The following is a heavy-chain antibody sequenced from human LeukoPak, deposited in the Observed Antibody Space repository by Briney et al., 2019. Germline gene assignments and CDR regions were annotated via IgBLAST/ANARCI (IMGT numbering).Heavy chain of an antibody. CDR1: GGSISSGGYY. J-gene: IGHJ6*03. CDR2: IYYSGGT. CDR3: ARIGYCSSTSCSPRGVNWPRSSYYYYYMDV. Sequence: SQTLSLTCTVSGGSISSGGYYWSWIRQHPGKGLEWIGYIYYSGGTYYNPSLKSRVTISVDTSKNQFSLKLSSVTAAATAVYYCARIGYCSSTSCSPRGVNWPRSSYYYYYMDVWGKGTTVTVSS. D-gene: IGHD2-2*01. V-gene: IGHV4-31*03.